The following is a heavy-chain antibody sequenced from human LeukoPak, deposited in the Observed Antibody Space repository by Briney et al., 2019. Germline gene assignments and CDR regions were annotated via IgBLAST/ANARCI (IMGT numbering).Heavy chain of an antibody. Sequence: SETLSLTCAVYGGSFSAHYWSWIRQPPGKGLEWIGEINRSGSSYYNPSLKSRVSMSVDTSKNQFSLKLTSVTAADTAVYYCARGRTGYHLLPTKKNYSYYYIDVWGTGTTVTVSS. D-gene: IGHD2-2*01. CDR1: GGSFSAHY. CDR2: INRSGSS. J-gene: IGHJ6*03. V-gene: IGHV4-34*01. CDR3: ARGRTGYHLLPTKKNYSYYYIDV.